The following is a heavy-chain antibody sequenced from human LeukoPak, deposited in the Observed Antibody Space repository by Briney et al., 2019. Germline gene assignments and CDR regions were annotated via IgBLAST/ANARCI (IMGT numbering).Heavy chain of an antibody. V-gene: IGHV3-11*04. J-gene: IGHJ5*02. D-gene: IGHD3-16*01. CDR3: AGGQNWFDP. CDR2: SSSSGRTM. Sequence: SSSSGRTMYYADSVKGRFTVSRDNAKNSLYLQMNSLRAEDTAVYYCAGGQNWFDPWGQGTLVTVSS.